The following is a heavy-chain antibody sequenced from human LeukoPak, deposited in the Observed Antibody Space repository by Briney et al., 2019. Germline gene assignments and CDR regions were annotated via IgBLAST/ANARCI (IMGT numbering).Heavy chain of an antibody. CDR1: GFTFSSCG. J-gene: IGHJ4*02. CDR3: AKDWSCDF. CDR2: IWNDGSYK. D-gene: IGHD1-26*01. V-gene: IGHV3-33*06. Sequence: GGSLRLSCAASGFTFSSCGMHWVRQAPGKGLEWVAVIWNDGSYKYYADSVKGRFTISRDNSKNTLYLEMNSLRAEDTAVYYCAKDWSCDFWGQGTLVTVSS.